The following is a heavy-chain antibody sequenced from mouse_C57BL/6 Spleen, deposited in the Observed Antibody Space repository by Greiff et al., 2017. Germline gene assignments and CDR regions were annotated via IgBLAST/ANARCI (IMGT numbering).Heavy chain of an antibody. J-gene: IGHJ2*01. Sequence: VKVVESGPGLVQPSQSLSITCTVSGFSLTSSGVHWVRQSPGKGLEWLGVIWRGGSTDYNAAFMSRLSITKDNSKSQVFFKMNSLQADDTAIYYCAKTDDYDGIDYWGQGTTLTVSS. D-gene: IGHD2-4*01. CDR3: AKTDDYDGIDY. CDR1: GFSLTSSG. V-gene: IGHV2-5*01. CDR2: IWRGGST.